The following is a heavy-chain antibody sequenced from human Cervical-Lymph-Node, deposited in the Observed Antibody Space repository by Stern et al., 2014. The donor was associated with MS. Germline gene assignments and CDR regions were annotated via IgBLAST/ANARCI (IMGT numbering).Heavy chain of an antibody. J-gene: IGHJ4*02. CDR1: GFTFDDYA. D-gene: IGHD5-18*01. CDR3: AKSQQLWFDY. Sequence: EVQLVESGGGLVQPGRSLRLSCAASGFTFDDYAMHWVRQAPGKGLEWVSGISWNSGSIGYADSVKGRFTISRDNAKNSLYLQMNSLRAEDTALYYCAKSQQLWFDYWGQGTLVTVSS. V-gene: IGHV3-9*01. CDR2: ISWNSGSI.